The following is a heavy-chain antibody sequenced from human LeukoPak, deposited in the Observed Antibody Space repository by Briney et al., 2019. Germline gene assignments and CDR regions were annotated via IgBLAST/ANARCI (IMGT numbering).Heavy chain of an antibody. Sequence: GGSLRLSCAASGFTFSSYGMSWVRQAPGKGLEWVSAISGSGGSTYYADSVKGRFTISRDNSKNTLYLQMNSLRAEDTAVYYCAKGEEQQLVRGLYYYYYYMDVWGKGTTVTISS. CDR1: GFTFSSYG. CDR2: ISGSGGST. CDR3: AKGEEQQLVRGLYYYYYYMDV. D-gene: IGHD6-13*01. J-gene: IGHJ6*03. V-gene: IGHV3-23*01.